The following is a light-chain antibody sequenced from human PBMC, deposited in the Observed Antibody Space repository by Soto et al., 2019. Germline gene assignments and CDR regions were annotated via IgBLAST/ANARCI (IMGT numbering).Light chain of an antibody. CDR2: VNSDGSH. J-gene: IGLJ3*02. Sequence: QLVLTQSPSASASLGASVKLTCTLNSGHSTYAIAWHQQQPGKGPRYLMKVNSDGSHAKGDGIPDRFSGSSSGAERYLTISSLQSEDEADYYCQTWGTGIRVFGGGTKLTVL. V-gene: IGLV4-69*01. CDR3: QTWGTGIRV. CDR1: SGHSTYA.